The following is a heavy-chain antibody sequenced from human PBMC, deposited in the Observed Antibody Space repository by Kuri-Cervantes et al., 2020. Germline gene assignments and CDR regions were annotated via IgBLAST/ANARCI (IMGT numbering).Heavy chain of an antibody. J-gene: IGHJ5*02. CDR3: ARGPRVTLNWFDP. V-gene: IGHV4-38-2*01. D-gene: IGHD2-21*02. CDR2: IYHSGST. CDR1: GYSISSGYY. Sequence: GSLRLSCAVSGYSISSGYYWGWIRQPPGKGLEWIGSIYHSGSTYYNPSLKSRVTISVDTSKNQFSLKLSSVTAAGTAVYYCARGPRVTLNWFDPWGQGTLVTVSS.